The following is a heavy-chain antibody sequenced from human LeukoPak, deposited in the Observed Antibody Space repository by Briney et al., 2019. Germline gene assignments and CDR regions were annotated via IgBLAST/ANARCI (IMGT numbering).Heavy chain of an antibody. D-gene: IGHD3-22*01. J-gene: IGHJ1*01. V-gene: IGHV4-39*01. CDR3: ARQVNPAYYYDSSGYYPEYFQH. CDR1: GGSISSSSYY. CDR2: IYYSGST. Sequence: PSETLSLTCTVSGGSISSSSYYWGWIRQPPGKGLEWIGSIYYSGSTYYNPSLKSRVTISVDTSKNQFSLKLGSVTAADTAVYYCARQVNPAYYYDSSGYYPEYFQHWGQGTLVTVSS.